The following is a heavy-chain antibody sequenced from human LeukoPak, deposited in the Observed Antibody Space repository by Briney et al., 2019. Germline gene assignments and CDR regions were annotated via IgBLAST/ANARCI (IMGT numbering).Heavy chain of an antibody. V-gene: IGHV4-59*01. D-gene: IGHD5-18*01. CDR2: IYYSGST. Sequence: SETLSLTCTVSGGAISSYYWSWIRQSPGKGLVWIRYIYYSGSTNYNPSLKSRVTISVDTSKNQFSLKLSSVTAADTAVYYCATRGRGYSYGWYWGQGTLVTVPS. CDR1: GGAISSYY. J-gene: IGHJ4*02. CDR3: ATRGRGYSYGWY.